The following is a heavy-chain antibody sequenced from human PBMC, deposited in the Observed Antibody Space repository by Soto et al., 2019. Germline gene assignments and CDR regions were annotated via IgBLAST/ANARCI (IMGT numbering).Heavy chain of an antibody. V-gene: IGHV3-7*01. CDR1: GFTFSTYW. J-gene: IGHJ5*02. CDR2: IKQDGSEK. D-gene: IGHD3-3*01. Sequence: GGSLRLSCAASGFTFSTYWMSWVRQAPGKGLEWVASIKQDGSEKNYVDSVKGRFTISRDNAKNSLYLQMNSLRAEDTAVYYCARVLGFWRATEPWGQGTLVTVSS. CDR3: ARVLGFWRATEP.